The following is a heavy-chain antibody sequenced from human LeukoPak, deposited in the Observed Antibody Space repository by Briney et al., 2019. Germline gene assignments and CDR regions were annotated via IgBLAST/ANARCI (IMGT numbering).Heavy chain of an antibody. Sequence: QSGGSLRLSCAASGFSFSDNAMSWVRQAPGKGLVWFSAISDSGDNPYYADSVKGRFTISRDNSENTLSLQMYSLRAEDTAVYYCAKDRGGSYFDFDFWGRGTLVTVSS. CDR3: AKDRGGSYFDFDF. CDR2: ISDSGDNP. D-gene: IGHD1-26*01. V-gene: IGHV3-23*01. CDR1: GFSFSDNA. J-gene: IGHJ4*02.